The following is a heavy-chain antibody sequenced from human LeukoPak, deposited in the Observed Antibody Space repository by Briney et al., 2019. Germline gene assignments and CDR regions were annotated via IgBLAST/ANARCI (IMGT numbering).Heavy chain of an antibody. Sequence: ASVKVSCKASGGTFSSYAISWVRQAPGQGLEWMGWISAYNGHTKYAQTFQGRITMTTDTSTTTAYMDLRSLRSDDTAVYYCVRYSDSSGIPDYWGQGTLVIVSS. CDR3: VRYSDSSGIPDY. J-gene: IGHJ4*02. V-gene: IGHV1-18*01. CDR1: GGTFSSYA. D-gene: IGHD6-19*01. CDR2: ISAYNGHT.